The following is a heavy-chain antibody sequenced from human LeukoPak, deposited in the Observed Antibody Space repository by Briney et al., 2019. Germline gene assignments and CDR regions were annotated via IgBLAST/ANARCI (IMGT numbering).Heavy chain of an antibody. CDR2: IYYSGST. J-gene: IGHJ4*02. CDR1: GASVNSGSSY. V-gene: IGHV4-61*01. D-gene: IGHD4-17*01. CDR3: ARENRGQTYGSLLDY. Sequence: SETLSLTCTVSGASVNSGSSYWSWIRQPPGKGPEWIGNIYYSGSTHYNPSLKSRVTMSLDTSKNEFSPKLSSLTAADTAMYFCARENRGQTYGSLLDYWGQGTLVTVSS.